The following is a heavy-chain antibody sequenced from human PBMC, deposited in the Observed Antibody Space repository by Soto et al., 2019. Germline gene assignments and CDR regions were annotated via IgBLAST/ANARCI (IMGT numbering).Heavy chain of an antibody. V-gene: IGHV3-30*18. J-gene: IGHJ3*02. CDR1: GFTFNNYG. Sequence: GGSLRLSCAASGFTFNNYGMHWVRQAPGKGLEWVVVISFDGRNTDYLDSVKGRFTISRDNSKNTLYLEMTSLRAEDTAVYYCAKEVVAGHDAFDIWGQGTMVTVSS. D-gene: IGHD2-15*01. CDR2: ISFDGRNT. CDR3: AKEVVAGHDAFDI.